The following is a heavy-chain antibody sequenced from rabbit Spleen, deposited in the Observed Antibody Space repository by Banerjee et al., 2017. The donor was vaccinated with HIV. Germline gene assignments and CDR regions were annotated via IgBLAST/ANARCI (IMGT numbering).Heavy chain of an antibody. CDR2: IDGGSGST. CDR1: GVSFSGSSY. V-gene: IGHV1S45*01. Sequence: QEQLVESGGGLVKPGTSLTLTCIASGVSFSGSSYMCWVRQAPGKGLEWIACIDGGSGSTWYASWAKGRFTISKTSSTTVDLKMTSLTAAGSATYFCARDVDGVIGWNFNLWGPGTLVTVS. J-gene: IGHJ4*01. D-gene: IGHD1-1*01. CDR3: ARDVDGVIGWNFNL.